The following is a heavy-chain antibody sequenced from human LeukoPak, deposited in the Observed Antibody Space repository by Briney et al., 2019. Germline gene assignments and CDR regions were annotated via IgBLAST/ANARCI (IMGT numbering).Heavy chain of an antibody. CDR3: ALDTASQW. D-gene: IGHD5-18*01. V-gene: IGHV1-8*01. J-gene: IGHJ4*02. CDR2: MNPNSGIT. CDR1: GYTFTSYD. Sequence: ASVKVSCKASGYTFTSYDINWVRQATGQGLEWMGWMNPNSGITGNAQKFQGRVTMTRNTSISTAYMELSSLRSEDTAAHYCALDTASQWWGQGTLVTVSS.